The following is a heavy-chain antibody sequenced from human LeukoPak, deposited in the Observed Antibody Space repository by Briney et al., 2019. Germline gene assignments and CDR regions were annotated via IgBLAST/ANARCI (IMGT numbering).Heavy chain of an antibody. CDR2: IYSGGST. CDR3: ARVFGFSSGDFWSGYYTYYFDY. CDR1: GFTVSNNH. Sequence: GGSLRLSCAASGFTVSNNHLSWVRQAPGKGLEWVSVIYSGGSTNYADSVKGRFTISRDNAKNTLYLQMNSLRAEDTAVYYCARVFGFSSGDFWSGYYTYYFDYWGQGTLVTVSS. J-gene: IGHJ4*02. D-gene: IGHD3-3*01. V-gene: IGHV3-53*01.